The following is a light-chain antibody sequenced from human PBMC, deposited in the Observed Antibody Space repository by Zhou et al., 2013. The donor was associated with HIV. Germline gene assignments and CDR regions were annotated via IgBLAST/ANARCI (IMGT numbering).Light chain of an antibody. CDR3: QQYHSYWT. V-gene: IGKV1-5*03. J-gene: IGKJ1*01. CDR2: KAS. Sequence: DIQMTQSPSTLSASVGDRVTISCRASQSISSWLAWYQQKPGKAPKLLIYKASNLESGVPSRFSGSGSGTEFTLTITSLQPDDFATYYCQQYHSYWTFGPKDQGGIQT. CDR1: QSISSW.